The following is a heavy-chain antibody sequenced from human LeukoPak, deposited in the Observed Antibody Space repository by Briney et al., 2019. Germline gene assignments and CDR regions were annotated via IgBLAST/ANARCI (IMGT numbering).Heavy chain of an antibody. CDR3: AKDWSGSYRLLYYFDY. CDR1: GFTFSSYS. J-gene: IGHJ4*02. Sequence: PGGSLRLSCAASGFTFSSYSMSWVRQAPGKGLEWVSAISGSGGSTYYADSVKGRFTISRDNSKNTLYLQMNSLRAEDTAVYYCAKDWSGSYRLLYYFDYWGQGTLVTVSS. D-gene: IGHD1-26*01. CDR2: ISGSGGST. V-gene: IGHV3-23*01.